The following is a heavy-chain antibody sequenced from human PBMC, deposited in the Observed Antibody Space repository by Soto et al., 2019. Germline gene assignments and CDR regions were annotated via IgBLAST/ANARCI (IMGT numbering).Heavy chain of an antibody. D-gene: IGHD2-8*01. CDR3: ARRDCTNGICYSPYFDY. V-gene: IGHV4-31*03. J-gene: IGHJ4*02. CDR2: IYYSGST. Sequence: SETLSLTCTVSGGSISSGAYYWSWIRQHPGKGLEWIGSIYYSGSTSYNPSLKSRVSISVDTSENQFSLKLSSVTAADTAVYYCARRDCTNGICYSPYFDYWGQGTLVTVSS. CDR1: GGSISSGAYY.